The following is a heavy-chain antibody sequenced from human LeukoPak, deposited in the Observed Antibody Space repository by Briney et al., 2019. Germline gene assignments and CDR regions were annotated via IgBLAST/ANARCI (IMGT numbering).Heavy chain of an antibody. CDR3: ARVSGGSSTYYYYMDV. CDR1: GGSMSSYD. Sequence: SETLSLTCTVSGGSMSSYDWSWTRQPPGKGLEWIGYIYYSGCTNYNPSLNSRVTISLDTSKNQFSLRLSSVTAADTAVYYCARVSGGSSTYYYYMDVWGKGTTVTVSS. V-gene: IGHV4-59*01. J-gene: IGHJ6*03. CDR2: IYYSGCT. D-gene: IGHD2-15*01.